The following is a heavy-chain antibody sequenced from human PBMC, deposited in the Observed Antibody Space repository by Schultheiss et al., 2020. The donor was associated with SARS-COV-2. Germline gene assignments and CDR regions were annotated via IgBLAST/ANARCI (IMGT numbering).Heavy chain of an antibody. CDR1: GFSFGDYG. V-gene: IGHV3-49*04. CDR3: TGHRRFLEWLGY. Sequence: GGSLRLSCIASGFSFGDYGMTWVRQAPGKGLEWVGFIRSKAFGGTTEYAASVKGRFIISRDDSKNVAYLQMSSLKTEDTAVYYCTGHRRFLEWLGYWGQGTLVTVSS. D-gene: IGHD3-3*01. J-gene: IGHJ4*02. CDR2: IRSKAFGGTT.